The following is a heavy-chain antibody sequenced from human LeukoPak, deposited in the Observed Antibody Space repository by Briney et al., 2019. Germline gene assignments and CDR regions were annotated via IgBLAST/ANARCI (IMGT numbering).Heavy chain of an antibody. J-gene: IGHJ4*02. Sequence: GGSLRLSCAASGFTFSSYAMSWVRQAPGKGLEWVGRSKSEAGGGTTDIAAPGQGRFTISRDDSKDTLSLQMNSLEIEDTAVYYCTAGGDGTYSSDYWGQGTLVTVSS. CDR3: TAGGDGTYSSDY. V-gene: IGHV3-15*01. CDR1: GFTFSSYA. D-gene: IGHD1-26*01. CDR2: SKSEAGGGTT.